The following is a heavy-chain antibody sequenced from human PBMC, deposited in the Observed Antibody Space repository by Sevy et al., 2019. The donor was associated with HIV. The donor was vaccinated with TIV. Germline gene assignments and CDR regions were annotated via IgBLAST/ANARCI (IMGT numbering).Heavy chain of an antibody. V-gene: IGHV1-69*13. J-gene: IGHJ5*02. Sequence: ASVKVSCKTSGGTFSGYSISWLRQAPGQGLEWMGGIIAISGTTNYLQRFQGRITITADVSTRTFYMELRSLRIEDTAIYFCARDRDRGYFDPWGQGTLVTVSS. CDR2: IIAISGTT. CDR1: GGTFSGYS. CDR3: ARDRDRGYFDP. D-gene: IGHD6-13*01.